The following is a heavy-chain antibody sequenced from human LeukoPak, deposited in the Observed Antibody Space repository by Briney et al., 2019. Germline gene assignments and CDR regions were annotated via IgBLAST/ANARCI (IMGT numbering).Heavy chain of an antibody. Sequence: ASVKVSCKASGYTFTGYYMHWVRQAPGQGLERMGWINPNSGGTNYAQKFQGRVTMTRDTSISTAYMELSRLRSDDTAVYYCARNNWNDGGTWFDPWGQGTLVTVSS. V-gene: IGHV1-2*02. J-gene: IGHJ5*02. D-gene: IGHD1-1*01. CDR3: ARNNWNDGGTWFDP. CDR2: INPNSGGT. CDR1: GYTFTGYY.